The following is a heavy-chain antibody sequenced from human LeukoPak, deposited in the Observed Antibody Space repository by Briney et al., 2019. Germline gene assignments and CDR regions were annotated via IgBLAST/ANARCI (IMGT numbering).Heavy chain of an antibody. CDR1: GGTFSSYA. CDR3: AARLGSSGYYYYYFDY. Sequence: SVKVSCKASGGTFSSYAISWVRQAPGQGLEWMGGIIPIFGTANYAQKFQGRVTITADESTSTAYMELSSLRSEDTAVYYCAARLGSSGYYYYYFDYWGQGTLVTVSS. J-gene: IGHJ4*02. V-gene: IGHV1-69*13. D-gene: IGHD3-22*01. CDR2: IIPIFGTA.